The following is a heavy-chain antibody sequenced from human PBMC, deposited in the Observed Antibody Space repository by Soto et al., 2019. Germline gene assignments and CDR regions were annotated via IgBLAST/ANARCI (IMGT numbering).Heavy chain of an antibody. Sequence: QITLKESGPPLMKPTQTLTLTCTFSGFSLSTSGVGVGWIRQPPGKALEWLALIYWDDDKRYSPSLKSRLTITKDTSKNQVVLTMTNMDPVDTATYYCAHRRRYYDSSGYSLDYWGQGTLVTVSS. D-gene: IGHD3-22*01. CDR3: AHRRRYYDSSGYSLDY. CDR2: IYWDDDK. CDR1: GFSLSTSGVG. J-gene: IGHJ4*02. V-gene: IGHV2-5*02.